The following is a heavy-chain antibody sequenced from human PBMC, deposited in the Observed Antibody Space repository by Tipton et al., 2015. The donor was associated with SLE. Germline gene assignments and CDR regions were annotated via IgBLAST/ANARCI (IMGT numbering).Heavy chain of an antibody. Sequence: SLRLSCAASGFTVSSNYMSWVRQAPGKGLEWVSVIYSGGSTYYADSVKGRFTISRDNSKNTLYLQMNSLRAEDTAVYYCAREGGSGWYYFDYWGQGTLVTVSS. CDR2: IYSGGST. CDR1: GFTVSSNY. J-gene: IGHJ4*02. V-gene: IGHV3-53*01. CDR3: AREGGSGWYYFDY. D-gene: IGHD6-19*01.